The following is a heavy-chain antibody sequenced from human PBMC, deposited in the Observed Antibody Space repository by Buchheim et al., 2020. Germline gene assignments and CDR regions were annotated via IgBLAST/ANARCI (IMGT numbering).Heavy chain of an antibody. Sequence: QVQLVESGGGVVQPGRSLRLSCAASGFIFSSYGMHWVRQAPGKGLEWVAVISYDETNKYYGDSVKGRFTISRENSKNTLYLQMNSLRVEDTAVYYCAKDLAVWGSYRYTHCDYWGQGTL. CDR1: GFIFSSYG. J-gene: IGHJ4*02. CDR2: ISYDETNK. D-gene: IGHD3-16*02. CDR3: AKDLAVWGSYRYTHCDY. V-gene: IGHV3-30*18.